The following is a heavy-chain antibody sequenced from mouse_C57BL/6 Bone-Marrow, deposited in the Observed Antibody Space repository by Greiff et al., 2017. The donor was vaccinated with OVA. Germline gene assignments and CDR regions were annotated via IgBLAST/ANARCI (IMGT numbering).Heavy chain of an antibody. Sequence: VQLQQSGPELVKPGASVKISCKASGYSFTDYNMNWVKQSNGKSLEWIGVINPNYGTTSYNQKFKGKATLTVEQSSSTAYMKLNSLTSEDSSVYYCSFYYGSSYRYFDVWGTGTTVTVSS. CDR2: INPNYGTT. CDR3: SFYYGSSYRYFDV. V-gene: IGHV1-39*01. D-gene: IGHD1-1*01. CDR1: GYSFTDYN. J-gene: IGHJ1*03.